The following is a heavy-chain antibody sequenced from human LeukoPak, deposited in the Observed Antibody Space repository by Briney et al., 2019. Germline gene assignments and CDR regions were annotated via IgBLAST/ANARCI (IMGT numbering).Heavy chain of an antibody. Sequence: ASVKVSCKASGYTFTSYGISWVRQAPGQGLEWMGWISAYNGNTNYAQKLQGRVTMTTDTSTSTAYMELRSLRSDDTAVYYCARTSCSGGSCVPLYYYGMDVWGQGTTVTVSS. D-gene: IGHD2-15*01. CDR3: ARTSCSGGSCVPLYYYGMDV. V-gene: IGHV1-18*01. J-gene: IGHJ6*02. CDR1: GYTFTSYG. CDR2: ISAYNGNT.